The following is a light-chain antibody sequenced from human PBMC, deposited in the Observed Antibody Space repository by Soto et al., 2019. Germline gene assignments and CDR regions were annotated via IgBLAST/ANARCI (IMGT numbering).Light chain of an antibody. CDR2: QDS. CDR1: KLGDKY. J-gene: IGLJ2*01. CDR3: QAWDSSAVV. V-gene: IGLV3-1*01. Sequence: SSELTQPPSVSLSPGQTASITCSGDKLGDKYACWYQQKPGQSPVLVIYQDSKRPSGIPERFSGSNSGNTATLTISGTQAMDEADYYCQAWDSSAVVFGGGTKVTVL.